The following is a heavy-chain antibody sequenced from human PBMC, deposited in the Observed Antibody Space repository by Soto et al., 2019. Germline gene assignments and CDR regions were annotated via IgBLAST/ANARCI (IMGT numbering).Heavy chain of an antibody. J-gene: IGHJ4*02. Sequence: SETLSLTCPVSGGSISRYYWSWIRQPPGKGLEWIGYIYYSGSTNYNPSLKSRVTISVDTSKNQFSLKLSSVTAADTAVYYCARHEGFLGRGRPGLDYWGQGTRVTVSS. CDR2: IYYSGST. CDR1: GGSISRYY. V-gene: IGHV4-59*08. CDR3: ARHEGFLGRGRPGLDY. D-gene: IGHD3-3*01.